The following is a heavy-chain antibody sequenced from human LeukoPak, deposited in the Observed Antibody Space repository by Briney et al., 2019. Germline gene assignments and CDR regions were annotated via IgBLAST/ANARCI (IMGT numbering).Heavy chain of an antibody. CDR1: GFTFSSYA. V-gene: IGHV3-23*01. CDR2: ISGSGGST. Sequence: PGGSQRLFCAASGFTFSSYAMSWVRQAPGKGLEWVSAISGSGGSTYYADSVKGRFTISRDNSKNTLYLQMNSLRAEDTAVYYCARDEGRDGYNADYWGQGTLVTVSS. D-gene: IGHD5-24*01. J-gene: IGHJ4*02. CDR3: ARDEGRDGYNADY.